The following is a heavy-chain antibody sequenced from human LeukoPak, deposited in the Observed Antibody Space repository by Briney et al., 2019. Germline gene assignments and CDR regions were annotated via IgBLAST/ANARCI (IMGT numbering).Heavy chain of an antibody. V-gene: IGHV3-23*01. Sequence: GGSLRLSCAASGFTFSSYAMSWVHQAPGKGLEWVSAISGSGGSTYYADSVKGRFTISRDNSKNTLYLQMNSLRAEDTAVYYCAKGTDSYGRRTSFDYWGQGTLVTVSS. CDR3: AKGTDSYGRRTSFDY. D-gene: IGHD5-18*01. CDR2: ISGSGGST. J-gene: IGHJ4*02. CDR1: GFTFSSYA.